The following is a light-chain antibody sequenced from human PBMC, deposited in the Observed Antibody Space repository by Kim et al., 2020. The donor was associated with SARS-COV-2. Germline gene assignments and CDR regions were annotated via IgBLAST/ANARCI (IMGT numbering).Light chain of an antibody. Sequence: DIQMTQSPSSLAASVGDRVTITCRASQNINSFLNWYQQRPGKAPKLLIYAASTLQIGVPSRFSGSGSGTDFTLTIISPQPEDFATVYCQQRYTAPLPTFGGGTKVHIK. CDR2: AAS. J-gene: IGKJ4*01. CDR3: QQRYTAPLPT. V-gene: IGKV1-39*01. CDR1: QNINSF.